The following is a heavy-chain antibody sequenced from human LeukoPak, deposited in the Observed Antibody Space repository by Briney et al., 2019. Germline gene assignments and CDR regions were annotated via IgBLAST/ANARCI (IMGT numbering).Heavy chain of an antibody. J-gene: IGHJ4*02. CDR3: AREIVGAREFDY. CDR1: GFTFSSYA. Sequence: GRSLRLSCAASGFTFSSYAMHWVRQAPGKGLEWVAVISYDGSNKYYADSVKGRFTISRDNSKNTLYLQMNSLRAEDTAVYYCAREIVGAREFDYWGQGTLVTVSS. V-gene: IGHV3-30-3*01. CDR2: ISYDGSNK. D-gene: IGHD1-26*01.